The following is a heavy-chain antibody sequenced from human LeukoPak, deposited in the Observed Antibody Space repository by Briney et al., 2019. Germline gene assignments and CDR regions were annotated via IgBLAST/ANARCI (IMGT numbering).Heavy chain of an antibody. CDR2: IYYSGST. CDR3: ARVRQIDYYYYMDV. J-gene: IGHJ6*03. CDR1: GGSISSYY. V-gene: IGHV4-59*01. Sequence: SETLSLTCTVSGGSISSYYWSWIRQPPGKGLEWIGYIYYSGSTNYNPSLKSRVTISVDTSKNQFSLKLSSVTAADTAVYYCARVRQIDYYYYMDVWGKGTTVTVSS.